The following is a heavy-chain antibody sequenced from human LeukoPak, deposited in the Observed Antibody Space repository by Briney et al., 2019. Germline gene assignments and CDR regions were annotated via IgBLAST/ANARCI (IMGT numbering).Heavy chain of an antibody. V-gene: IGHV3-23*01. CDR1: GFTFSSYA. D-gene: IGHD3-22*01. J-gene: IGHJ4*02. CDR3: ARDRTYYYDSSGYYYPTY. Sequence: GGSLRLSCAASGFTFSSYAMSWVRQAPGKGLEWVSAISGSGGSTYYADSVKGRFTISRDNSKNTLYLQMNSLRAEDTAVYYCARDRTYYYDSSGYYYPTYWGQGTLVTVSS. CDR2: ISGSGGST.